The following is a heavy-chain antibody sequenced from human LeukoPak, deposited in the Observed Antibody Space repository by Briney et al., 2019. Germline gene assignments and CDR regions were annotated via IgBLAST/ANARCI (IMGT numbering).Heavy chain of an antibody. V-gene: IGHV1-2*02. D-gene: IGHD2-21*02. Sequence: GASVKVSCKASGYTFTGYYMHWVRQAPGQGLEWMGWINPNSGGTNYAQKFQGRVTMTRDTSISTAYMELSSLRSEDTAVYYCATAYCGGDCHPAYYYYYYYMDVWGKGTTVTVSS. CDR2: INPNSGGT. CDR1: GYTFTGYY. J-gene: IGHJ6*03. CDR3: ATAYCGGDCHPAYYYYYYYMDV.